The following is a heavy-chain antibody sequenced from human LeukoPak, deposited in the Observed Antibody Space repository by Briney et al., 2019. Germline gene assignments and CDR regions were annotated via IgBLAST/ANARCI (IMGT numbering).Heavy chain of an antibody. V-gene: IGHV3-48*02. D-gene: IGHD6-13*01. CDR3: ARDGTDKIAAPRSFDY. CDR1: GFSFSDYS. CDR2: ISSSGDTI. J-gene: IGHJ4*02. Sequence: GGSLRLSCAASGFSFSDYSMNWVRQAPGKGLEWVSYISSSGDTIYYRESVKGRFTISRDNAKNSLYLQMNSLRDEDTAVYYCARDGTDKIAAPRSFDYWGQGTLVTVSS.